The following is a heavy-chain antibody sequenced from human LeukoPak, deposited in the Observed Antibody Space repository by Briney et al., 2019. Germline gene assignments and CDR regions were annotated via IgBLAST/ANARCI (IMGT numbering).Heavy chain of an antibody. CDR1: GFTFKSYA. J-gene: IGHJ5*02. CDR2: INTNGANT. Sequence: PGGSLRLSCSASGFTFKSYAMHWVRQAPGKGLEYVSSINTNGANTYYADSVKGRFTISRDNSRNTVYVQMNSLTPEDTAVYYCVKGLDYSSSQMVSWGQGTLVTVSS. CDR3: VKGLDYSSSQMVS. V-gene: IGHV3-64*05. D-gene: IGHD6-6*01.